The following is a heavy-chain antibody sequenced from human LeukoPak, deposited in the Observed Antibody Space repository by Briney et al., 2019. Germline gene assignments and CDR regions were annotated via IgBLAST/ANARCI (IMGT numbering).Heavy chain of an antibody. CDR2: ISYDGSNK. CDR3: ARGLPLDIPEGDAFDI. V-gene: IGHV3-30-3*01. D-gene: IGHD1-14*01. J-gene: IGHJ3*02. Sequence: GGSLRLSCAASGFTFSSYAMHWVRQAPGKGLEWVAVISYDGSNKYYADSVKGRFTISRDNSKNTLYLQMNSLRAEDTAVYYCARGLPLDIPEGDAFDIWGQGTMVTVFS. CDR1: GFTFSSYA.